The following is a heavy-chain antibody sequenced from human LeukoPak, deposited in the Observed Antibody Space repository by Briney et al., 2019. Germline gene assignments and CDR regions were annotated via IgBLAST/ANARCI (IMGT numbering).Heavy chain of an antibody. CDR2: INHSGST. J-gene: IGHJ4*02. Sequence: PSETLSLTCAVYGGSFSGYYWSWIRQPPGKGLEWIGGINHSGSTNYNPSLKSRVIISVDTSKNQFSLKLSSVTAADTAVYYCARGLGTLPPGGYSGQGTLVTVSS. V-gene: IGHV4-34*01. CDR1: GGSFSGYY. D-gene: IGHD4-23*01. CDR3: ARGLGTLPPGGY.